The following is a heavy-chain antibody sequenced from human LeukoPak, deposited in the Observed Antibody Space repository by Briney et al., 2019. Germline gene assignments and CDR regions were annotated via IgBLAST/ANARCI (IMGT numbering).Heavy chain of an antibody. J-gene: IGHJ6*02. D-gene: IGHD3-10*01. CDR1: GYTFSSYD. V-gene: IGHV1-8*01. Sequence: ASVKVSCKTSGYTFSSYDINWVRQATGQGLEWMGWMNPNSGNTVYAQKFQGRVTMTRDTSISTAYMELSSLRSEDTAVYYCARGGTLVRGVTMLSGMDVWGQGSTVTVS. CDR3: ARGGTLVRGVTMLSGMDV. CDR2: MNPNSGNT.